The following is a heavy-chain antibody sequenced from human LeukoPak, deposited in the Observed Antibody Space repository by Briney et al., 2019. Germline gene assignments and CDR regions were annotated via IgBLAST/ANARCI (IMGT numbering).Heavy chain of an antibody. CDR3: ARRRPHCSSTSCYPSPLYYGMDV. Sequence: GSLRLSCAASGFTFSSYALSWVRQAPGKGLEWVSAISGSGGSTYYADSVKGRFPISRDNSKNTLYLQMNSLRAEDTAVYYCARRRPHCSSTSCYPSPLYYGMDVWGQGTTVTVSS. V-gene: IGHV3-23*01. D-gene: IGHD2-2*01. CDR2: ISGSGGST. CDR1: GFTFSSYA. J-gene: IGHJ6*02.